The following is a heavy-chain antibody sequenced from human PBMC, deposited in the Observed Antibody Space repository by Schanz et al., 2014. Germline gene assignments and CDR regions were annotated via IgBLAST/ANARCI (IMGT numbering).Heavy chain of an antibody. D-gene: IGHD4-17*01. Sequence: VQLVESGGGVVQPGNSLRLSCAASGFIFSGYAMIWVRQAPGKGLEWLSYISSSGTSTYYADSVKGRFTISRDNAKNTLYLQMNSLRAEDTAVYYCVRDTDYHFDYWGQGTLVTVSS. CDR3: VRDTDYHFDY. CDR2: ISSSGTST. CDR1: GFIFSGYA. J-gene: IGHJ4*02. V-gene: IGHV3-48*04.